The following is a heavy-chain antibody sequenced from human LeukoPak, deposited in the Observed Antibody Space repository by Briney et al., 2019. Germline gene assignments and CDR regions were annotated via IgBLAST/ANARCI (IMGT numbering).Heavy chain of an antibody. D-gene: IGHD3-9*01. CDR3: ARTGYHYDTLTSYYMKDGFDI. CDR1: GFTLSSYE. V-gene: IGHV3-48*03. CDR2: ISSSGSII. J-gene: IGHJ3*02. Sequence: GGSLRLSCAASGFTLSSYEMNWVRQAPGKWLQWLSYISSSGSIIYYADSVKGRFTISRDNAKNSLYLQMNNMRAEDTAVYYCARTGYHYDTLTSYYMKDGFDIWGQGTMLTVSS.